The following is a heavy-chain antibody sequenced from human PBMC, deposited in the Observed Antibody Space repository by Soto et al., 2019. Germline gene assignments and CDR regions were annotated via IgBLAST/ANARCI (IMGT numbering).Heavy chain of an antibody. D-gene: IGHD1-1*01. J-gene: IGHJ5*02. CDR2: IYATGTT. CDR1: GASISCFY. Sequence: SETLSLTCTVSGASISCFYLGWLRKSAGKGLEWIGRIYATGTTDYNPSLKSRVMMSVDTSKKQFSLKLRSVTAADTAVYYCVRDGTKTLRDWFDPWGQGISVTVSS. V-gene: IGHV4-4*07. CDR3: VRDGTKTLRDWFDP.